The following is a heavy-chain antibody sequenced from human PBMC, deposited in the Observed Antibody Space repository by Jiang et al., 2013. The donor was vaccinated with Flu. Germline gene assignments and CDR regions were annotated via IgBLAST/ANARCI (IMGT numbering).Heavy chain of an antibody. J-gene: IGHJ2*01. CDR2: SITVGA. D-gene: IGHD6-13*01. V-gene: IGHV4-59*01. Sequence: GSISRLLLELGSGQPPGRDWSGLGISITVGAQLXPSLKSRVTISVDTSKNQFSLKLSSVTAADTAVYYCARGSSSWYWYFDLWGRGTLVTVSS. CDR1: GSISRLL. CDR3: ARGSSSWYWYFDL.